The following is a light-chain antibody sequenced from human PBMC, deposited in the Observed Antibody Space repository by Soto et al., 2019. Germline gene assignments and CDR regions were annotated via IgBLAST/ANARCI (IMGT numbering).Light chain of an antibody. CDR3: QQYDTWPRT. Sequence: EIVMTQSPASLSVPPGERATLSCRASQSVSSNFAWYLQKPGQAPRLLIYGASTRATAVPAKFTASGSGTEFTLTISSLQSDDFGGYYCQQYDTWPRTFGKGTKVEIK. J-gene: IGKJ1*01. V-gene: IGKV3-15*01. CDR1: QSVSSN. CDR2: GAS.